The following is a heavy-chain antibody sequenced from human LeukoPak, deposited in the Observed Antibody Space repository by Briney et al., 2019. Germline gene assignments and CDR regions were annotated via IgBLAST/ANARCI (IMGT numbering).Heavy chain of an antibody. D-gene: IGHD1-26*01. CDR3: ARQSGSFDY. CDR1: GGSISGYY. V-gene: IGHV4-59*08. CDR2: ISYSGST. J-gene: IGHJ4*02. Sequence: SETLSLTCTVSGGSISGYYWSWIRQPPGKGLEWVGYISYSGSTNYNPSLNSRVTISVDTSKNQFSLKLSSVTAADTAVYYCARQSGSFDYWGQGTLVTVSS.